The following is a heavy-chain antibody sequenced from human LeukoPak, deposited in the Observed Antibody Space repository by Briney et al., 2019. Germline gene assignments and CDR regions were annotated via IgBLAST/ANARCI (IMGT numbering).Heavy chain of an antibody. V-gene: IGHV5-51*01. D-gene: IGHD3-22*01. J-gene: IGHJ4*02. Sequence: GRSLRLSCAASGFTFSSYAMHWVRQAPGKGLEWMGIIYPGDSDTRYSPSFQGQVTISADKSISTAYLQWSSLKASDTAIYYCARQDYYDRPVKYWGQGTLVSVSS. CDR2: IYPGDSDT. CDR1: GFTFSSYA. CDR3: ARQDYYDRPVKY.